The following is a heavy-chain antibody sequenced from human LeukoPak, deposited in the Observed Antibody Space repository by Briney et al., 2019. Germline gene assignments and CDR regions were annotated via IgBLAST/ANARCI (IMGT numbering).Heavy chain of an antibody. D-gene: IGHD1-7*01. Sequence: GGSLRLSCAASGFTFSTYSMNWVRQAPGKGLEWVAVIWNDGSNQYYADSVKGQFTISRDNSMNTLYLQMNSLTFEDTALYYCARPSGTWGAFDIWGQGTMVTVSS. V-gene: IGHV3-33*08. CDR3: ARPSGTWGAFDI. CDR2: IWNDGSNQ. CDR1: GFTFSTYS. J-gene: IGHJ3*02.